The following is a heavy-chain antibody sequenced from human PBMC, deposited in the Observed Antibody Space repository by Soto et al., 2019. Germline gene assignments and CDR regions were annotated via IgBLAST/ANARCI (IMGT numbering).Heavy chain of an antibody. V-gene: IGHV2-5*01. Sequence: SGPTLVNPTQTLTLTCTFSGFSLSTSGVGVGWIRQPPGKALEWLALIYWNDDKRYSPSLKSRLTITKDTSKNQVVLTMTNMDPVDTATYYCAHGSYGSGMGYNWFDPWGQGTLVTVSS. CDR1: GFSLSTSGVG. J-gene: IGHJ5*02. D-gene: IGHD3-10*01. CDR2: IYWNDDK. CDR3: AHGSYGSGMGYNWFDP.